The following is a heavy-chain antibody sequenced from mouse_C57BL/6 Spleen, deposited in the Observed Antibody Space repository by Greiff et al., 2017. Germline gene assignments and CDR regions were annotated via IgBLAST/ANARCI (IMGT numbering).Heavy chain of an antibody. Sequence: EVQLVESGGGLVQPGGSLSLSCAASGFTFTDYYMSWVRQPPGKALEWLGFIRNKANGYTTEYSASVKGRFTISRDNSQSILYLQMNALRAEDSATYYRARYGGYYGRMDYYAMDYWGQGTSVTVSS. CDR1: GFTFTDYY. CDR2: IRNKANGYTT. J-gene: IGHJ4*01. V-gene: IGHV7-3*01. CDR3: ARYGGYYGRMDYYAMDY. D-gene: IGHD1-1*01.